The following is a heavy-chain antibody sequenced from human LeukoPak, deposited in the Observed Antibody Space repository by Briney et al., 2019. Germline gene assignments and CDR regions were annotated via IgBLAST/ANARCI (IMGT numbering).Heavy chain of an antibody. CDR3: ARQGYCSGGSCKPNNWFDP. V-gene: IGHV1-69*02. J-gene: IGHJ5*02. D-gene: IGHD2-15*01. Sequence: ASVKVSCKASRGTFSSYTISWVRQAPGQGLEWMGRIIPILGIANYAQKFQGRVTITADKSTSTAYMELSSLRSEDTAVYYCARQGYCSGGSCKPNNWFDPWGQGTLVTVSS. CDR1: RGTFSSYT. CDR2: IIPILGIA.